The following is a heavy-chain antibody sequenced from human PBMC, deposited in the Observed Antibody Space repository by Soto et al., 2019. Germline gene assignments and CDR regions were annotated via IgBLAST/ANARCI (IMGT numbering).Heavy chain of an antibody. CDR3: ARINSSSWHDAFDI. V-gene: IGHV1-8*01. CDR1: GYTFTSYD. CDR2: MNPNSGNT. J-gene: IGHJ3*02. D-gene: IGHD6-13*01. Sequence: ASVKVSCQASGYTFTSYDINWVRQATGQGLEWMGWMNPNSGNTGYAQKFQGRVTMTRNTSISTAYMELSSLRSEDTAVYYCARINSSSWHDAFDIWGQGTMVTVSS.